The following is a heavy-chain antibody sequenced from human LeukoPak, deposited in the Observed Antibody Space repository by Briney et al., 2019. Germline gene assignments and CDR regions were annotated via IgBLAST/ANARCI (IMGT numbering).Heavy chain of an antibody. D-gene: IGHD3-3*01. CDR1: GYTFTSYG. V-gene: IGHV1-18*01. Sequence: ASVKVSCKASGYTFTSYGISWVRQVPGQGLEWMGWISAYNGNTNYAQKLQGRVTMTTDTSTSTAYMELRSLRSDDTAVYYCARRGLRPYDFWSGYYKSNDAFDIWGQGTMVTVSS. CDR3: ARRGLRPYDFWSGYYKSNDAFDI. J-gene: IGHJ3*02. CDR2: ISAYNGNT.